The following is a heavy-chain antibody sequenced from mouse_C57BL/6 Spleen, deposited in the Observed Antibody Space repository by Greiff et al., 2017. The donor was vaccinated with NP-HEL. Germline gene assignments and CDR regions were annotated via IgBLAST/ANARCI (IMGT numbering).Heavy chain of an antibody. CDR3: ARGGYDYDGD. Sequence: QVQLQQPGAELVKPGASVKLSCKASGYTFTSYWMQWVKQRPGQGLEWIGEIDPSDSYTNYNQKFKGKATLTVDTSSSTAYMQLSSLTSEDSAVYYCARGGYDYDGDGGQGTTLTVSS. CDR1: GYTFTSYW. D-gene: IGHD2-4*01. V-gene: IGHV1-50*01. CDR2: IDPSDSYT. J-gene: IGHJ2*01.